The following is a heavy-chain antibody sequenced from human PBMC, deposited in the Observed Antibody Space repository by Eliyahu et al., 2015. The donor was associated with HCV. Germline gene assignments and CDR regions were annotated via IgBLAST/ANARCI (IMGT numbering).Heavy chain of an antibody. CDR3: ARIEWGSELIDY. J-gene: IGHJ4*02. D-gene: IGHD1-7*01. CDR1: GFXFXSYS. V-gene: IGHV3-21*01. Sequence: EVQLVESGGGLVKPGGXLXLSXAAXGFXFXSYSMNWVRQAPGKGLEWVSSISSGRSYIYYADSVKGRFTISRDNAKNSLYLQMNSXRAEDTAVYYCARIEWGSELIDYWGQGTLVTVSS. CDR2: ISSGRSYI.